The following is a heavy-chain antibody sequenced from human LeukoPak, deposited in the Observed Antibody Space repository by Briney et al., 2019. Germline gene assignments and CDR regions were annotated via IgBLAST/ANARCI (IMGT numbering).Heavy chain of an antibody. D-gene: IGHD3-3*01. Sequence: GGSLRLSCAASGFTFSSYAMHWVRQAPGKGLEYVAAISSNGGSTYYANSVKGRFTISRDNSKNTLYLQMGSLRAEDMAVYYCARGRGLLPSYWFDPWGQGTLVTVSS. CDR1: GFTFSSYA. CDR2: ISSNGGST. CDR3: ARGRGLLPSYWFDP. J-gene: IGHJ5*02. V-gene: IGHV3-64*01.